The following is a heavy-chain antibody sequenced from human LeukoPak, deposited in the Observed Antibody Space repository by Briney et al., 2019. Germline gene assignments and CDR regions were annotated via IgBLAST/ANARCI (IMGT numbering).Heavy chain of an antibody. J-gene: IGHJ4*02. CDR1: GGSISSYY. V-gene: IGHV4-59*01. CDR2: IYYSGST. Sequence: SETLSLTCTVSGGSISSYYWSWIRQPPGKGLGWIGYIYYSGSTKYNPSLKSRVTISVDTSKSQFSLKLSSVTAADTAVYYCARLQSSSWPDYWGQGTLVTVSS. CDR3: ARLQSSSWPDY. D-gene: IGHD6-13*01.